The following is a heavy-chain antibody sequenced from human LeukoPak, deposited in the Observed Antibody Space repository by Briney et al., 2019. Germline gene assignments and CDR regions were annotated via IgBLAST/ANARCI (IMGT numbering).Heavy chain of an antibody. J-gene: IGHJ6*03. D-gene: IGHD5-12*01. Sequence: ASVTVSSKASGYTFTSYDINWVRQAPGQGLEWMGRMNPNSGNTGYAQKFQGRVTITRNTSISTAYMELSSLRSEDTAVYYCARDGGIIGGYDFGYYYYYMDVWGKGTTVTVSS. V-gene: IGHV1-8*01. CDR3: ARDGGIIGGYDFGYYYYYMDV. CDR1: GYTFTSYD. CDR2: MNPNSGNT.